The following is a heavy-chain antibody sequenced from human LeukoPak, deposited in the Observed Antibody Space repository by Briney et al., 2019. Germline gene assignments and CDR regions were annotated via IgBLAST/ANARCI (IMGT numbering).Heavy chain of an antibody. Sequence: GESLKISCKGSGYSFTNYWIVWVRQMPGRGLEYMGFIYPGDSDTRYRPSFQGQVTISADKSISTAYLQWSSLKASDTAMYYCASTRRDFWSGYPDAFDIWGQGTMVTVSS. CDR2: IYPGDSDT. CDR3: ASTRRDFWSGYPDAFDI. D-gene: IGHD3-3*01. V-gene: IGHV5-51*01. J-gene: IGHJ3*02. CDR1: GYSFTNYW.